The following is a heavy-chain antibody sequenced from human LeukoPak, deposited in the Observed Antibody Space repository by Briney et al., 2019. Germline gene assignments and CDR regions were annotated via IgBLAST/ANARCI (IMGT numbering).Heavy chain of an antibody. CDR3: ATSRTFDY. J-gene: IGHJ4*02. Sequence: GSPRLSCAASGFTFSSYWMHWVRQSPGKGLVWVSGINSDESSTSYAVSVKGRFTISRDNAKNTVYLQMNSLRAEDTAVYHCATSRTFDYWGQGTLVTVSS. CDR2: INSDESST. CDR1: GFTFSSYW. V-gene: IGHV3-74*01.